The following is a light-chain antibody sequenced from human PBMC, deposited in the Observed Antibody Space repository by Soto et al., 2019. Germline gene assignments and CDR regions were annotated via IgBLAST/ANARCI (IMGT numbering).Light chain of an antibody. J-gene: IGKJ5*01. CDR1: QSVSNDY. Sequence: EIVLTHSPGTLSLSPGDRATLSCRASQSVSNDYVAWVQQKPGQTPRLLIYSVSSRATGIPDRFSGSGSGTDFTLTISRLEPEDFAVYYCQQYVSAPITFGQGTRLEIK. CDR2: SVS. V-gene: IGKV3-20*01. CDR3: QQYVSAPIT.